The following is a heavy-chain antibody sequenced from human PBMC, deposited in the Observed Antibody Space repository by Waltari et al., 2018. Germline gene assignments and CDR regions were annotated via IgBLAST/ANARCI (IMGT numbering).Heavy chain of an antibody. CDR3: ARDGYIGRAGY. CDR1: GITVSNSY. CDR2: IYSDGDT. D-gene: IGHD5-12*01. Sequence: EVQLVESGGGLVQPGGSLSLTCAAPGITVSNSYMRWVRQAPGMGLEWVSVIYSDGDTYYADSVKGRFTISRDSSKNTLFLQMNSLRVEDTAVYYCARDGYIGRAGYWGQGALVTVSS. V-gene: IGHV3-66*01. J-gene: IGHJ4*02.